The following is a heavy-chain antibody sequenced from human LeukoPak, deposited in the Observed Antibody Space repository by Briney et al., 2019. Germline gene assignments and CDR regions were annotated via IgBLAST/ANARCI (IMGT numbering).Heavy chain of an antibody. CDR3: PSDRDYSKLIWFDP. V-gene: IGHV4-4*07. CDR1: GGSISSYY. Sequence: PSETLSLTCTVSGGSISSYYWSWIRQPAGKGLEWIGRIYTSGSTNYNPSLKSRVTMSVDTSKNQFSLKMSSVTAADTAVYYCPSDRDYSKLIWFDPWGQGTLVTVSS. D-gene: IGHD4-11*01. CDR2: IYTSGST. J-gene: IGHJ5*02.